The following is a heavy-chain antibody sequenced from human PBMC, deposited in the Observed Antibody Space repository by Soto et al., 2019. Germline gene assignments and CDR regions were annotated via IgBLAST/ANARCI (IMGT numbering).Heavy chain of an antibody. CDR3: ARDPKTSGGQHWAFNYFDS. D-gene: IGHD7-27*01. CDR2: ISYDGTNK. J-gene: IGHJ4*02. Sequence: QVQLVESGGGVVQPGRSLRLSCAASGFSFSISPMHWVRQAPGKGPEWVALISYDGTNKFYADSVKGRFTISRDNSKSTVYLQVDSLRTEDAALYSCARDPKTSGGQHWAFNYFDSWGQGTLVPRSS. V-gene: IGHV3-30-3*01. CDR1: GFSFSISP.